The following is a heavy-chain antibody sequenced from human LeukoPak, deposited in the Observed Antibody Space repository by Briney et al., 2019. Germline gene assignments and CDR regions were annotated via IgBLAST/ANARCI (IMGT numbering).Heavy chain of an antibody. D-gene: IGHD6-25*01. CDR3: ARDRLGENWFDP. V-gene: IGHV3-33*01. CDR2: IWFDGTNK. Sequence: PSGGSLRLSCAASGFTYSDFAMHWVRQAPGKGLEWVAVIWFDGTNKYYADSVKGRLTISRDNSRNTLYLQMNSLSADDTAVYYCARDRLGENWFDPWGLGTLVTVSS. CDR1: GFTYSDFA. J-gene: IGHJ5*02.